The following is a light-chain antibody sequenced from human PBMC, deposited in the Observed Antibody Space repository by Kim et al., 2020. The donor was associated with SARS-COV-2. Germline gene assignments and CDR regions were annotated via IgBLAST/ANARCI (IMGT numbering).Light chain of an antibody. CDR2: AIS. V-gene: IGKV1-17*01. CDR3: LHYSGFPFA. Sequence: DIQMTQSPSSLSASVGDRVTITCRASQGIRNDLGWYQQKPGKAPRRLIYAISTLQNGVPSRFSGGGSGTEFTLPISSLQPEDVATYYCLHYSGFPFAFGPGNKVDIK. J-gene: IGKJ3*01. CDR1: QGIRND.